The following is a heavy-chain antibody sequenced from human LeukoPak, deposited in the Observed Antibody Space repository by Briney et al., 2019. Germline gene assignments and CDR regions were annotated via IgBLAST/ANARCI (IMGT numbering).Heavy chain of an antibody. CDR3: ARDPQTDY. Sequence: GGSLRLSCAASGFTFSSYSMNWVRQAPGKGLEWVSYISSSSSTIYYTDSVKGRFTISRDNAKNSLYLQMNSLRAEDTAVYYCARDPQTDYWGQGTLVTVSS. J-gene: IGHJ4*02. V-gene: IGHV3-48*01. CDR1: GFTFSSYS. CDR2: ISSSSSTI.